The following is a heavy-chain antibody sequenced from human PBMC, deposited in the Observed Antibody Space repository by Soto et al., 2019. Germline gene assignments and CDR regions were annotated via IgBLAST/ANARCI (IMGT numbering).Heavy chain of an antibody. CDR1: GFTFSTYA. CDR3: ARAPTGSSFFSYYYYGVDV. D-gene: IGHD3-3*02. CDR2: IRGSGAST. J-gene: IGHJ6*02. Sequence: PGGSLRLSCAASGFTFSTYAMTWVRQVPGKGLVWVSAIRGSGASTYYADSVKGRFTISRDNSKNTLHLQMNSLRAEETAVYYCARAPTGSSFFSYYYYGVDVWGQGTTVTVSS. V-gene: IGHV3-23*01.